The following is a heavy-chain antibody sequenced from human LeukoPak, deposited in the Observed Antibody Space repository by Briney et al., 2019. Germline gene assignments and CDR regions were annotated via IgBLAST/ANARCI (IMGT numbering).Heavy chain of an antibody. D-gene: IGHD6-19*01. CDR3: AKDMVNIAVAGTGAFDI. CDR2: ISGSGGST. V-gene: IGHV3-23*01. CDR1: GFTFSSYA. J-gene: IGHJ3*02. Sequence: GGSLRLSCAASGFTFSSYAMSWVRQAPGKGLEWVSAISGSGGSTYYADSVKGRFTISRDNSKNTLYLQMNSLRAEDTAVYYCAKDMVNIAVAGTGAFDIWGQGTMVTVSS.